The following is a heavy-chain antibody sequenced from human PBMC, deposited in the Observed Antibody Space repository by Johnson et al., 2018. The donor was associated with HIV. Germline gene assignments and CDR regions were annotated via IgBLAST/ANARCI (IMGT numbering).Heavy chain of an antibody. J-gene: IGHJ3*02. CDR2: INSDGSST. CDR3: ARGSRYSIASAFDI. V-gene: IGHV3-74*02. Sequence: VQLVESGGGLVQPGGSLRLSCAASGFTFSSYCMHWVRQAPGKGLVWVSRINSDGSSTNYADSVKGRFTISRDNAKNTLYLKMNSLRAEDTAVYYCARGSRYSIASAFDIWGQVTMVTVSS. D-gene: IGHD6-13*01. CDR1: GFTFSSYC.